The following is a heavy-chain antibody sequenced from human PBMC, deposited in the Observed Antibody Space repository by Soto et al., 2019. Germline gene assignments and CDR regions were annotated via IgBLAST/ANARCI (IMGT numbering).Heavy chain of an antibody. CDR1: GFTFSDYN. D-gene: IGHD3-10*01. CDR3: ARDSRRGHV. V-gene: IGHV3-11*01. CDR2: ISYSGSTI. Sequence: QVQLVESGGALVKPGESLRLSCAASGFTFSDYNMGWIRQAPGKGLERISYISYSGSTIYYADSVKGRFTISRDNAKNSLFLQMNSLRAEDTAVYYCARDSRRGHVWGQGTTVTVSS. J-gene: IGHJ6*02.